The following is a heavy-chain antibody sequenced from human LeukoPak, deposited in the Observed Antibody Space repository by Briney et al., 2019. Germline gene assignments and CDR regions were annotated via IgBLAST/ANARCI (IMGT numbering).Heavy chain of an antibody. CDR1: GGSISSNGYF. V-gene: IGHV4-39*01. CDR3: ARNFGDHRTDY. J-gene: IGHJ4*02. CDR2: IDSSGNT. Sequence: SETLSLTCTVSGGSISSNGYFWGWIRQPPGKGLEWIGTIDSSGNTYYNPSLKSRVAISADTSKNQFSLKVRSVTAADTAVYYCARNFGDHRTDYWGQGTLVTVSS. D-gene: IGHD4-17*01.